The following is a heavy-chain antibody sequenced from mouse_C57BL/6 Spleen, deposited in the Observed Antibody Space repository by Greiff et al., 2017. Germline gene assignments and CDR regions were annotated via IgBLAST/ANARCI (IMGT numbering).Heavy chain of an antibody. V-gene: IGHV1-80*01. Sequence: VKLMESGAELVKPGASVKISCKASGYAFSSYWMNWVKQRPGKGLEWIGQIYPGDGDTNYNGKFKGKATLTADKSSSTTYMQLSSLTSEYSAVYFCARERYYGSSYLYAMDNWGQGTSVTVSS. J-gene: IGHJ4*01. CDR2: IYPGDGDT. CDR1: GYAFSSYW. CDR3: ARERYYGSSYLYAMDN. D-gene: IGHD1-1*01.